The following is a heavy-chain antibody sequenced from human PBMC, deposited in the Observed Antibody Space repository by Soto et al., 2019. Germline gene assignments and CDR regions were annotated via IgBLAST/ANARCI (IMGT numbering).Heavy chain of an antibody. D-gene: IGHD3-10*01. CDR1: GYTFTSYG. J-gene: IGHJ4*02. CDR3: ARDYGSGSRKPPYY. CDR2: ISAYNGNT. V-gene: IGHV1-18*01. Sequence: RASVKVSCKASGYTFTSYGISWVRQAPGQGLEWMGWISAYNGNTNYAQKLQGRVTMTTDTSTSTAYMELRSLRSDDTAVYYCARDYGSGSRKPPYYWGQGTLVTVSS.